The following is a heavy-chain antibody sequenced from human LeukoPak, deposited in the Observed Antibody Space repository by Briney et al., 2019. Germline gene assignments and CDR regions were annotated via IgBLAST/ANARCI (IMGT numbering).Heavy chain of an antibody. CDR2: ISSSSSYI. D-gene: IGHD6-6*01. J-gene: IGHJ4*02. V-gene: IGHV3-21*01. CDR1: GFTFSSYS. CDR3: ARVGKAARAPNVYYFDY. Sequence: GGSLRLSCAASGFTFSSYSMNWVRQAPGKGLEWVSSISSSSSYIYYADSVKGRFTISRDNAKNSLYLQMNSLRAEDTAVYYCARVGKAARAPNVYYFDYWGQGTLVTVSS.